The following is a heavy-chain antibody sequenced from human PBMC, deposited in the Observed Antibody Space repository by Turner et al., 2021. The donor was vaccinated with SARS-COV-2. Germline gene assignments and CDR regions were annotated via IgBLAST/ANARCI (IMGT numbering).Heavy chain of an antibody. CDR2: IVYDGSNK. CDR3: AKSGGMYCSGGNCYSSYFDY. CDR1: GFPFSNYG. J-gene: IGHJ4*02. Sequence: QVQLVASGGGVVQPVRSLRLSCAASGFPFSNYGVHWVRQAPGKGLEWVAVIVYDGSNKYYADSVKGRFTISRDNSKNTLYLQMNSLRAEDTAVYYCAKSGGMYCSGGNCYSSYFDYWGQGTLVTVSS. V-gene: IGHV3-30*18. D-gene: IGHD2-15*01.